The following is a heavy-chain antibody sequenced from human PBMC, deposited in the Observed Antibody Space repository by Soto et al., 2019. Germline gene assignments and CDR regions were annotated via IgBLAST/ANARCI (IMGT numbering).Heavy chain of an antibody. CDR3: TRGRHSSNWSGYYFDY. Sequence: GGSLRLSCTTSGFTFYDYGMSWFRQAPGKGLEWVAFIRSKVHGGTTEYAASMKGRVTVSRDDSKSIAYLQMNSLKTEDTALFYCTRGRHSSNWSGYYFDYWGQGTLVTVSS. V-gene: IGHV3-49*03. CDR2: IRSKVHGGTT. J-gene: IGHJ4*02. D-gene: IGHD6-13*01. CDR1: GFTFYDYG.